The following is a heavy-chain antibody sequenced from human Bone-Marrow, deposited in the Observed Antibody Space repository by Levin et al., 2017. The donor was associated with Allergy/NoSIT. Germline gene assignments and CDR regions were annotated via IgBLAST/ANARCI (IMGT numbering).Heavy chain of an antibody. CDR1: GVSIKNYY. D-gene: IGHD2-15*01. CDR3: ATYGPGGGSSSFDS. V-gene: IGHV4-59*03. J-gene: IGHJ5*01. CDR2: LYYSGST. Sequence: PSETLSLTCVVSGVSIKNYYWTWIRQPPGKGLEWIGYLYYSGSTNYSPSLKSRVTMSVDTSKNQLSLKLSSVTAADTAIYYCATYGPGGGSSSFDSWGQGTLVTVSS.